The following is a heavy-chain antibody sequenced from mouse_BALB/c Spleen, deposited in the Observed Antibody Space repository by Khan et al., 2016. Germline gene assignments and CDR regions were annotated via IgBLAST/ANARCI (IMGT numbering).Heavy chain of an antibody. CDR3: AGYDGYLFDY. D-gene: IGHD2-3*01. J-gene: IGHJ2*01. Sequence: EVQLQESGPSLVKPSQTLSLTCSVTGDSITSGYWNWIRKFPGNKLEYMGYISYSGSTYYNPSLKSRLSITRDTSQNHYYLQLNSVTTDDTDTYDCAGYDGYLFDYWGQGTTLTVSS. V-gene: IGHV3-8*02. CDR2: ISYSGST. CDR1: GDSITSGY.